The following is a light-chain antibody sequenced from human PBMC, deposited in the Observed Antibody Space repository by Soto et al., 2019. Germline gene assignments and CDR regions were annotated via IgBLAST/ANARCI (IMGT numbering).Light chain of an antibody. V-gene: IGLV1-51*01. J-gene: IGLJ2*01. CDR2: DNN. CDR3: GTWDSRLSAVV. CDR1: SSNIGNNY. Sequence: QSVLTQPPSVSAAPRQKVTISCSGSSSNIGNNYVSWYQQLPGTAPKLLIYDNNKRPSGIPDRFSGSKSGTSATLGITGLQTGDEADYYCGTWDSRLSAVVFGGGTKLTVL.